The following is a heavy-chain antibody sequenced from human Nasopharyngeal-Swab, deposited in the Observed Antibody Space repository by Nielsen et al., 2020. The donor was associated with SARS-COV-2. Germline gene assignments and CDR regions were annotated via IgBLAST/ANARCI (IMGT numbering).Heavy chain of an antibody. D-gene: IGHD3-22*01. Sequence: PGKGLEWIGSIYYSGSTYYNPSLKSRVTISVDTSKNQFSLKLSSVTAADTAVYYCARPGYDSSGYTSYFDYWGQGTPVTVSS. CDR2: IYYSGST. J-gene: IGHJ4*02. V-gene: IGHV4-39*01. CDR3: ARPGYDSSGYTSYFDY.